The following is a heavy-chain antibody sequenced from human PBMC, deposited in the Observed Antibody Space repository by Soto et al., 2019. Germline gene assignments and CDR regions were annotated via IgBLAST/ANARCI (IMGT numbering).Heavy chain of an antibody. CDR1: GFTFSSYA. D-gene: IGHD3-16*02. CDR2: ISGSGGST. CDR3: AKTVKRLGELSFAIYYFDY. Sequence: EVQLLESGGGLVQPGGSLRLSCAASGFTFSSYAMSWVRQAPGKGLEWVSAISGSGGSTYYADSVKGRFTISRDNSKNTLYLQMNSLRADDTAVYYCAKTVKRLGELSFAIYYFDYWGQGTLVTVSS. V-gene: IGHV3-23*01. J-gene: IGHJ4*02.